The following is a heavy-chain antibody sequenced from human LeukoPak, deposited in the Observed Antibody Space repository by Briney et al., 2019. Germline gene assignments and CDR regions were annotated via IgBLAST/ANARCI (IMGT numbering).Heavy chain of an antibody. CDR3: ARDLVTVTKGFDI. J-gene: IGHJ3*02. Sequence: PSETLSLTCSVSGASIRSYFWSWIRQSPGKGLEWIGYVYDNDISNFNPSLESRVTILVDRSKSQFSLKLRSVTAADTAVYYCARDLVTVTKGFDIWGQGTMVSVSS. CDR1: GASIRSYF. CDR2: VYDNDIS. V-gene: IGHV4-59*01. D-gene: IGHD4-17*01.